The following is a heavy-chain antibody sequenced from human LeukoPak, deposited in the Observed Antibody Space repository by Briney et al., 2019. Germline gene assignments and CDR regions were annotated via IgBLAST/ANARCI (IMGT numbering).Heavy chain of an antibody. V-gene: IGHV3-66*01. CDR1: GFTVSRNY. Sequence: GGSLRLPCAASGFTVSRNYMSWVRQAPGKGLEWVSVIYSGGRTYYADSVKGRFTISRDNSKNTLYLQMNSLRAEDTAVYYCAKSEGLSVYELGFDYWGQGTLVTVSS. CDR2: IYSGGRT. CDR3: AKSEGLSVYELGFDY. J-gene: IGHJ4*02. D-gene: IGHD1-7*01.